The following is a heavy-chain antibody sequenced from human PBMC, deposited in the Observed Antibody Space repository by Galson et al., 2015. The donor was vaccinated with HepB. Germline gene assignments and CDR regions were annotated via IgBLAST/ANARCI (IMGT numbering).Heavy chain of an antibody. J-gene: IGHJ3*02. V-gene: IGHV1-69*06. CDR3: ARGAADFWNAYYGPRRADDACDI. CDR2: IIPIFGTP. D-gene: IGHD3-3*01. Sequence: SVKVSCKASGGTLSSDAISWVRQAPGQGLEYMGGIIPIFGTPNYAQKFQSRVTITADKSTSTSYMELRSLRSEDTAVYYCARGAADFWNAYYGPRRADDACDIWGQGTMVIVSS. CDR1: GGTLSSDA.